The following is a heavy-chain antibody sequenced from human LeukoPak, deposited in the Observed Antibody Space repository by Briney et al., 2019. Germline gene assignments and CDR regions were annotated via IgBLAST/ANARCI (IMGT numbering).Heavy chain of an antibody. CDR1: GYTFTGYY. CDR3: ARSALIRYSGSFWFAP. J-gene: IGHJ5*02. CDR2: INPNSGGT. V-gene: IGHV1-2*04. D-gene: IGHD1-26*01. Sequence: LGASVKVSCKASGYTFTGYYMHWVRQAPGQGLEWMGWINPNSGGTNYAQKFQGWVTMTRDTSISTAYMELSRLRSDDTAVYYCARSALIRYSGSFWFAPWGQGTLVTVSS.